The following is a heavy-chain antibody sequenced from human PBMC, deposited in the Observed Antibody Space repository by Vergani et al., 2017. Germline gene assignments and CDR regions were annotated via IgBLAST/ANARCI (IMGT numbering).Heavy chain of an antibody. CDR1: GFTFSSYS. Sequence: EVQLVESGGGLVQPGGSLRLSCAASGFTFSSYSMNWVRQAQGKGLEWVSYISSNSRTIYYSDSVKGRFTISRDNAKHSLYLQMNSLRAEDTAVYYCARVKESGLPHDAFDIWGQGTMVTVSS. V-gene: IGHV3-48*04. CDR2: ISSNSRTI. J-gene: IGHJ3*02. D-gene: IGHD3-3*01. CDR3: ARVKESGLPHDAFDI.